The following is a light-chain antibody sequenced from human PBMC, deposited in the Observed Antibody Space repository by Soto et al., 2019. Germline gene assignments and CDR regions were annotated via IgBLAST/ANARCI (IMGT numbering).Light chain of an antibody. Sequence: EIVVTQSPGTLALSPGEKATPSCRASQSVSSSYLGWYQQKPGQAPRLLIYGASSRATGIPDRFSGSGSGTDFTLTISRLEPEDFAVYYCQQYGSSITFGQGTRLEIK. CDR2: GAS. J-gene: IGKJ5*01. V-gene: IGKV3-20*01. CDR1: QSVSSSY. CDR3: QQYGSSIT.